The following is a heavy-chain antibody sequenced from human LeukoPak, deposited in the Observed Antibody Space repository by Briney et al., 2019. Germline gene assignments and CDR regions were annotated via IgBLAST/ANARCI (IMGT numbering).Heavy chain of an antibody. Sequence: SETLSLTCIVSGGSISSYYWSWIRQPPGKGLEWIGYIYTSGSTNYNPSLRSRVTISVDTSKNQFSLNLSSVTAADMAVYYCARGGYRGYDFSDYWGQGTLVTVSS. J-gene: IGHJ4*02. CDR1: GGSISSYY. D-gene: IGHD5-12*01. V-gene: IGHV4-4*09. CDR3: ARGGYRGYDFSDY. CDR2: IYTSGST.